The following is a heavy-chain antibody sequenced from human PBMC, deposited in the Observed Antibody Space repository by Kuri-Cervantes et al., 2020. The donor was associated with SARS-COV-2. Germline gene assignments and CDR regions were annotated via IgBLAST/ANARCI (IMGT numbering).Heavy chain of an antibody. CDR1: GYTFTGYY. J-gene: IGHJ6*02. CDR3: ARRYCSSTSCYTDYGMDV. Sequence: ASVKVSCKASGYTFTGYYMHWVRQAPGQGLEWMGWINPNSGGTNYAQKFQGRVTMTRDTSISTAYMELSRLRSDGTAVYYCARRYCSSTSCYTDYGMDVWGQGTTVTVSS. CDR2: INPNSGGT. D-gene: IGHD2-2*02. V-gene: IGHV1-2*02.